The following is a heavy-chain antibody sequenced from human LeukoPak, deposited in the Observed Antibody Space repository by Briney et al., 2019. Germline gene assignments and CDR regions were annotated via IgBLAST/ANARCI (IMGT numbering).Heavy chain of an antibody. J-gene: IGHJ3*02. CDR1: GGSISSYY. V-gene: IGHV4-59*01. Sequence: SETLSLTCTVSGGSISSYYWSWIRQPPRKGLEWVWYIYYSGSTNYNPSLKSRVTISVDTSKNQFSLRLSSVTAADTAVYYCARWKVAPIDAFDIWGQGTMVTVSS. D-gene: IGHD1-1*01. CDR2: IYYSGST. CDR3: ARWKVAPIDAFDI.